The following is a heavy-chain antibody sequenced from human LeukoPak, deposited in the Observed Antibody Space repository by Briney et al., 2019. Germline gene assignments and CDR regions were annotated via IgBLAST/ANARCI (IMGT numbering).Heavy chain of an antibody. CDR2: IKSKTDGGTT. V-gene: IGHV3-15*01. D-gene: IGHD3-10*01. J-gene: IGHJ6*03. Sequence: AGGSLRLSCAASGFTFSNAWMSWVRQAPGKGLEWVGRIKSKTDGGTTDYAAPVKGRFTISRDDSKNTLYLQMNSLKTEDTAVYYCTTVSVVRGVNYYYYYMDVWGKGTTVTISS. CDR1: GFTFSNAW. CDR3: TTVSVVRGVNYYYYYMDV.